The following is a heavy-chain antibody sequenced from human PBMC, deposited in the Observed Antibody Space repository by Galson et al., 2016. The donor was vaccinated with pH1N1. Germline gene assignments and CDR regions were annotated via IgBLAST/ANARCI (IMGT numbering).Heavy chain of an antibody. J-gene: IGHJ6*02. D-gene: IGHD3-16*01. CDR2: INPTFGSA. CDR3: ATAAPTVRETFYHSYAMDV. CDR1: GGTFSNSA. V-gene: IGHV1-69*06. Sequence: SVKVSCKASGGTFSNSAITWVRQAPGQALEWMGGINPTFGSANYAQRFQGRVTITADISTRTAYMELRSLRSDDTAIYYCATAAPTVRETFYHSYAMDVWGQGTTVTVSS.